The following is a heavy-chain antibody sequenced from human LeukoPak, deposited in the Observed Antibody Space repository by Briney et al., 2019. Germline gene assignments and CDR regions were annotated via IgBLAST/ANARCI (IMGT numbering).Heavy chain of an antibody. J-gene: IGHJ5*02. CDR3: ARAPLKQQRGYNWFDP. D-gene: IGHD6-13*01. CDR2: IYHSGST. Sequence: PSETLSLTCTVSGYSISSGYYWGWTRQPPGKGLEWIGSIYHSGSTYYNPSLKSRVTISVDTSKNQFSLKLSSVTAADTAVYYCARAPLKQQRGYNWFDPWGQGTLVTVSS. CDR1: GYSISSGYY. V-gene: IGHV4-38-2*02.